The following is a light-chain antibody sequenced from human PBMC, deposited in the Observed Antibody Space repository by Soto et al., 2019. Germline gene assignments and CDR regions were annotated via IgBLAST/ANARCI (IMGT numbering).Light chain of an antibody. V-gene: IGKV4-1*01. Sequence: DIVMTQSPDSLAVSLGERATINCKSSQSVLYSSNNKNYLAWYQQKPGQPPKLLIYWASIRESGVPDRFSGSGSATDFTLTISRLQAEDVADYYCHQHVSIPFPFVPGTKVDFK. J-gene: IGKJ3*01. CDR2: WAS. CDR1: QSVLYSSNNKNY. CDR3: HQHVSIPFP.